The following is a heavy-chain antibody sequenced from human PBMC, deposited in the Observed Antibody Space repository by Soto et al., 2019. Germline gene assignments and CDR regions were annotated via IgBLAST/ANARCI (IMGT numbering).Heavy chain of an antibody. CDR2: IIPILGIA. CDR3: ARSSREMATTTVDY. CDR1: GGTFSSYT. D-gene: IGHD5-12*01. V-gene: IGHV1-69*02. Sequence: QVQLVQSGAEVKKPGSSVKVSCKASGGTFSSYTISWVRQAPGQGLEWMGRIIPILGIANYAQKFQGRVTITAGKSASTAYMGLSSLRSEDTAVYYCARSSREMATTTVDYWGQGTLGTVSS. J-gene: IGHJ4*02.